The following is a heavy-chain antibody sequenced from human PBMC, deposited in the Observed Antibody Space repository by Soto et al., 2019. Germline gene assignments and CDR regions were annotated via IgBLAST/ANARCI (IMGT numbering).Heavy chain of an antibody. CDR3: ATTIFGVVTRHSGYYYGMDV. CDR2: IYYSGST. CDR1: GGSISSSSYY. V-gene: IGHV4-39*01. J-gene: IGHJ6*02. D-gene: IGHD3-3*01. Sequence: PSETLSLTCTVSGGSISSSSYYWGWIRQPPGKGLEWIGSIYYSGSTYYNPSLKSRVTISVDTSKNQFSLKLSSVTAADTAVYYCATTIFGVVTRHSGYYYGMDVWGQGTTVTVSS.